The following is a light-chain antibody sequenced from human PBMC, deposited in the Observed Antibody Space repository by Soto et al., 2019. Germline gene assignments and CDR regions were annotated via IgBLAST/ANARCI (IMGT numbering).Light chain of an antibody. CDR2: GAS. Sequence: EIVMTQSPATLSVSPGERSTLSCMASQSVSSNLAWYQQKPGQAPRLLIYGASTRATGIPARFSGSGSGTEFTLTISSLQSEDFAVYYCQQYNTLPPITFGQGTRLEIK. CDR1: QSVSSN. J-gene: IGKJ5*01. CDR3: QQYNTLPPIT. V-gene: IGKV3-15*01.